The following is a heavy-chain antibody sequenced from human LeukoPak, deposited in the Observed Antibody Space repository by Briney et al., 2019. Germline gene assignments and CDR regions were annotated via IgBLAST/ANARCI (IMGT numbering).Heavy chain of an antibody. CDR2: IYSGGST. J-gene: IGHJ5*02. CDR3: ARDLTMIARNGGWFDP. V-gene: IGHV3-66*02. Sequence: GGSLRLSCAASGFTVSSNYMSWVRQAPGKGLEWVSVIYSGGSTYYADSVKGRFTISRDNSKNTLYLQMNSLRAEDTAVYYCARDLTMIARNGGWFDPWGQGTLVTVSS. CDR1: GFTVSSNY. D-gene: IGHD3-22*01.